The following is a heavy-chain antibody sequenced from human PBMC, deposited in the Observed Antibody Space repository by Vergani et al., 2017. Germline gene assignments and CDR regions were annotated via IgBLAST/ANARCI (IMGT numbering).Heavy chain of an antibody. V-gene: IGHV4-34*01. J-gene: IGHJ6*03. Sequence: QVQLQESGPGLVKPSETLSLTCAVYGGSFSGYYWSWIRQPPGKGLEWIGEINHSGSTNYNPSLKSRVTISVDTSKNQFSLKLSSLTAADTAVYYCARGSVSSSWTQGYYYYYMDVWGKGTTVTVSS. CDR3: ARGSVSSSWTQGYYYYYMDV. D-gene: IGHD6-13*01. CDR2: INHSGST. CDR1: GGSFSGYY.